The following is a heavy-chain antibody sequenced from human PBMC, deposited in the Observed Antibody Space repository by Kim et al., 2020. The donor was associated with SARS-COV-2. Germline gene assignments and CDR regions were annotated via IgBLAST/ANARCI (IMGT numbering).Heavy chain of an antibody. V-gene: IGHV4-4*07. Sequence: SETLSLTCTVSGASISSYYWSWIRQPAGKGLEWIGRIYSIGRTDYNPSLKSRVTMSVATSKNHFSLKLSPATAAETAVYYLARRECGSNYFDNWGQGTL. D-gene: IGHD2-15*01. CDR1: GASISSYY. J-gene: IGHJ4*02. CDR3: ARRECGSNYFDN. CDR2: IYSIGRT.